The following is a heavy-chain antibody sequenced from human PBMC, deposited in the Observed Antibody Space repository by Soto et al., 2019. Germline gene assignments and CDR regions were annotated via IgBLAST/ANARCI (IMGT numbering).Heavy chain of an antibody. V-gene: IGHV1-69*13. Sequence: SVKVSCKASGGTFSTSSFVWVRQGPGQGLEWMGGTIPIFTRTNFAQKFQGRVTFSADESTRTTYMELRSLTSEDTAIYYCARDVVRSTAGDSWGQGTLVTVSS. CDR2: TIPIFTRT. CDR3: ARDVVRSTAGDS. J-gene: IGHJ4*02. D-gene: IGHD2-15*01. CDR1: GGTFSTSS.